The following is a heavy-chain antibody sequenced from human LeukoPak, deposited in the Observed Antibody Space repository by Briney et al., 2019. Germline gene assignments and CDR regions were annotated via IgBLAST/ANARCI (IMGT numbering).Heavy chain of an antibody. Sequence: GGSLRLSCAASGFTVGYNYMTWVRQAPGKGLEWVAAIYNSGSTYYADSVKGRFTISRDNSKNTLYLQMNSLRAEDTAVYYCAKVRGVVVSGAFDIWGQGTMVTVSS. CDR3: AKVRGVVVSGAFDI. J-gene: IGHJ3*02. D-gene: IGHD3-22*01. CDR1: GFTVGYNY. V-gene: IGHV3-53*01. CDR2: IYNSGST.